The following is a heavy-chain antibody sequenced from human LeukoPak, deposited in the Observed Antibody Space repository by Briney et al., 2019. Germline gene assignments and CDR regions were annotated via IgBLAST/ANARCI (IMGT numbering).Heavy chain of an antibody. D-gene: IGHD2-8*01. CDR3: AKEGLKYCTNGVCYTGVDY. J-gene: IGHJ4*02. CDR2: ISGSGGST. Sequence: GGSLRLSCSASGFTFSSYAMSWVRQAPGKGLEWVSAISGSGGSTYYADSVKGRFTISRDNSKNTLYLQMNSLRAEDTAVYYCAKEGLKYCTNGVCYTGVDYWGQGTLVTVSS. V-gene: IGHV3-23*01. CDR1: GFTFSSYA.